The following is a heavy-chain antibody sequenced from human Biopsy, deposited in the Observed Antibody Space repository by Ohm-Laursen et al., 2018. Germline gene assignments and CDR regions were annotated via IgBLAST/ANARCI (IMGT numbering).Heavy chain of an antibody. CDR1: DGSIDNYH. D-gene: IGHD3-10*01. CDR2: ITYRGST. V-gene: IGHV4-59*01. J-gene: IGHJ6*02. Sequence: SDTLSLTCNVSDGSIDNYHWTWIRQAPGKTLEWIGSITYRGSTYYNPSLKSRVTVSIHTSRNQFSLKLTSVTAADTAVYYCARDRYYGSANYFGYYNMDVRGQGTTVTVSS. CDR3: ARDRYYGSANYFGYYNMDV.